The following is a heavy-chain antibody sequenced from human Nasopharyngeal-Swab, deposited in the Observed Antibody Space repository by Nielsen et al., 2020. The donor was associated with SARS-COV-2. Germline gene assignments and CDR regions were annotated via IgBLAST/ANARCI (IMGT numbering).Heavy chain of an antibody. CDR3: ARVKSFYMDV. CDR2: ISAYNGNT. J-gene: IGHJ6*03. Sequence: ASVKVSCKASGGTFSSYAISWVRQAPGQGLEWMGWISAYNGNTNYAQKLQGRVTMTTDTSTSTAYMELRSLRSDDTAVYYCARVKSFYMDVWGKGTTVTVSS. CDR1: GGTFSSYA. V-gene: IGHV1-18*01.